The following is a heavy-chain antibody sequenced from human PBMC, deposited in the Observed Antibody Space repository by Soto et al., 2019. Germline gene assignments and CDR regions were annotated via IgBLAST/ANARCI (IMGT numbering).Heavy chain of an antibody. CDR3: ARDRPAHFDY. J-gene: IGHJ4*02. D-gene: IGHD6-25*01. CDR2: ISYDGSNK. Sequence: HVQLVESGGGVVQPGRSLRLSCAASGFTFSSYALHWVRQAPGKGLEWVAVISYDGSNKYYADSVKGRFTISRDNSKNTLYLQMNSLRAEDTAVYYCARDRPAHFDYWGQGTLVTVSS. V-gene: IGHV3-30-3*01. CDR1: GFTFSSYA.